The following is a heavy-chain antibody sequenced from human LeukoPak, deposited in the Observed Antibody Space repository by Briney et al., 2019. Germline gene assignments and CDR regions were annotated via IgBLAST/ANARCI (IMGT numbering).Heavy chain of an antibody. CDR3: PTVSPGGLWGSYRTNYYFDY. CDR2: IKSKTDGGTT. CDR1: GFTFSNAW. V-gene: IGHV3-15*01. D-gene: IGHD3-16*02. Sequence: GGSLRLSCAASGFTFSNAWMSWVRQAPGKGLEWAGRIKSKTDGGTTDYAAPVKGRFTISRDDSKNTLYLQMNSLKTEDTAVYYCPTVSPGGLWGSYRTNYYFDYWGQGTLVTVSS. J-gene: IGHJ4*02.